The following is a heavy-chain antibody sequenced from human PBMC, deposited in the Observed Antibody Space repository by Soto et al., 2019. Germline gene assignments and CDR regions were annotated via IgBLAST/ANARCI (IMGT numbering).Heavy chain of an antibody. D-gene: IGHD6-19*01. CDR1: GFTFSSYS. CDR3: ARDLMNPYGPISGWKYFDY. Sequence: EVQLLESGGGLVQPGGSLRLSCAASGFTFSSYSMNWVRQAPGKGLEWVSSISSSSSYIYYADSVKGRFTISRDNAKNSLYLQMNSLRAEDTAVYYCARDLMNPYGPISGWKYFDYWGQGTLVTVSS. V-gene: IGHV3-21*01. CDR2: ISSSSSYI. J-gene: IGHJ4*02.